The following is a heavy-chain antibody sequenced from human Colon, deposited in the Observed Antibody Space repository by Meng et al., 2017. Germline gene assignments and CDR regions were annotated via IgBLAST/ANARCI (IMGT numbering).Heavy chain of an antibody. CDR3: ASHGGGA. J-gene: IGHJ5*02. CDR2: IDTSGATT. CDR1: GFIFNHYV. D-gene: IGHD3-10*01. Sequence: QVQLVESGGGVVQPGRSLRLPCAASGFIFNHYVMDWVRQAPGKGLEWVSAIDTSGATTYYADSVKGRFTISRDNSRSSVYLQMNSLRDEDTAVYYCASHGGGAWGLGTLVTVSS. V-gene: IGHV3-NL1*01.